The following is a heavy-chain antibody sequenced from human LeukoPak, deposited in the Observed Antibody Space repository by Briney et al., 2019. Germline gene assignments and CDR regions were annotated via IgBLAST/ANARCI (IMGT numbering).Heavy chain of an antibody. Sequence: GRSLRLSCAASGFTFSSYGMHWVRQAPGKGLEWVAVISYDGSNKYYADSVKGRFTISRDNSKNTLYLQMNSLRAEDTAVYYCARDPYSSGPRDAFDIWGQGTMVTVSS. CDR3: ARDPYSSGPRDAFDI. V-gene: IGHV3-30*19. J-gene: IGHJ3*02. D-gene: IGHD6-19*01. CDR2: ISYDGSNK. CDR1: GFTFSSYG.